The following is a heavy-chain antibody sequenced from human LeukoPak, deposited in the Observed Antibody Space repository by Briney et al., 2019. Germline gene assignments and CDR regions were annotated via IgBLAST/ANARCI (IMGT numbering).Heavy chain of an antibody. CDR3: AREVGMLFYCSGGSCFRDWFDP. D-gene: IGHD2-15*01. V-gene: IGHV4-31*03. CDR1: GGSISSGGYY. J-gene: IGHJ5*02. Sequence: SETLSLTCTVPGGSISSGGYYWSWIRQHPGKGLEWIGYIYYSGSTYYNPSLKSRVTISVDTSKNQFSLKLSSVTAADTAVYYCAREVGMLFYCSGGSCFRDWFDPWGQGTLVTVSS. CDR2: IYYSGST.